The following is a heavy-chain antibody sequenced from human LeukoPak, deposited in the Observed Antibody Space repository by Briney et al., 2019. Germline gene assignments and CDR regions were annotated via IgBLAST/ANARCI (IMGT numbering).Heavy chain of an antibody. CDR2: INYSGSP. CDR3: ASQFRTGYSYGPYYYGMDV. D-gene: IGHD5-18*01. J-gene: IGHJ6*02. V-gene: IGHV4-39*01. Sequence: PSETQSLTCTVSGVSISNRDYYWGWIRQPPGKGLEWIGSINYSGSPYYNPSLQSRVTISVDTSKNQFSLKLTSVTAADTAVYYCASQFRTGYSYGPYYYGMDVWGPGTTVTVSS. CDR1: GVSISNRDYY.